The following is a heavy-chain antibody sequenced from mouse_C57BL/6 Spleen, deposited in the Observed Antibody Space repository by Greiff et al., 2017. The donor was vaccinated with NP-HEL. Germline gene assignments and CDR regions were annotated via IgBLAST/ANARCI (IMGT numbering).Heavy chain of an antibody. J-gene: IGHJ2*01. V-gene: IGHV3-6*01. D-gene: IGHD4-1*01. CDR1: GYSITSGYY. CDR3: ARERGNWDHFDY. Sequence: EVQLQESGPGLVKPSQSLSLTCSVTGYSITSGYYWNWIRQFPGNKLEWMGYISYDGSNNYNPSLKNRISITRDTSKNQFFLKLNSVTTEDTATYYCARERGNWDHFDYWGQGTTLTVSS. CDR2: ISYDGSN.